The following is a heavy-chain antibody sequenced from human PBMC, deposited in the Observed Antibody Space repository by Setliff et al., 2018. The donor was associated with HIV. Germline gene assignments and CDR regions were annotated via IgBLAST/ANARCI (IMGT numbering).Heavy chain of an antibody. V-gene: IGHV1-69*10. CDR3: ARGGRANWSINWFDP. J-gene: IGHJ5*02. CDR1: GGTFSSYA. D-gene: IGHD1-20*01. CDR2: IIPILGIA. Sequence: GASVKVSCKASGGTFSSYAISWVRQAPGQGLEWMGGIIPILGIANYAQKFQGRVTITADESTSTAYMELSSLRSEDTAVYYCARGGRANWSINWFDPWGQGTRVTVSS.